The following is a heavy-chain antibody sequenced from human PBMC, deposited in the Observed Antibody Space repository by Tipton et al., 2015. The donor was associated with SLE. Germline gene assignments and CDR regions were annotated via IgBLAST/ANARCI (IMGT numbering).Heavy chain of an antibody. V-gene: IGHV1-18*01. CDR3: ARDLISSAAYFDY. D-gene: IGHD6-13*01. CDR2: ITTHSGDT. CDR1: GYTFTSYG. Sequence: QSGAEVKKPGASVKVSCKASGYTFTSYGFSWVRQAPGQGLEWMGWITTHSGDTNYAQKFQGRVTMTRDTSISTAYMELSRLRSDDTAVYYCARDLISSAAYFDYWGQGTLVTVSS. J-gene: IGHJ4*02.